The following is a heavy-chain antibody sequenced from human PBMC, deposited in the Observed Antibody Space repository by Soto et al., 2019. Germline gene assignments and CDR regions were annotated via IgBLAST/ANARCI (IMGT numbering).Heavy chain of an antibody. D-gene: IGHD3-9*01. CDR2: IYWDEDK. V-gene: IGHV2-5*02. CDR3: AHIVPFDYRGYNFEF. Sequence: QITLKESGPTLVKPTQTLTLTCTFSGFSLSTHTVGVAWIRQPPGKALELIALIYWDEDKRYSPSLKSRLTITQDTSKNQVVLTMTNMDPVDTATYYCAHIVPFDYRGYNFEFWVQGILVTVSS. CDR1: GFSLSTHTVG. J-gene: IGHJ4*02.